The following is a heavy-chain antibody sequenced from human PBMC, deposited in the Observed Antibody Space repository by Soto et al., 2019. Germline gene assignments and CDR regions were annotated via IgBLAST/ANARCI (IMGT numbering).Heavy chain of an antibody. J-gene: IGHJ6*02. V-gene: IGHV4-59*01. CDR2: IYYSGST. CDR1: GGSISSYY. CDR3: ARAARAGHYYYYYGMDV. D-gene: IGHD6-6*01. Sequence: SETLSLTCTVSGGSISSYYWSWIRQPPGKGLEWIGYIYYSGSTNYNPSLKSRVTISVDTSKNQFSLKLSSVTAADTAVYYCARAARAGHYYYYYGMDVWGQGTTVTVSS.